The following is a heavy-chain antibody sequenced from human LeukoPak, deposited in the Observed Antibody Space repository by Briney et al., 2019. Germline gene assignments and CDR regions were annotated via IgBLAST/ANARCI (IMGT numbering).Heavy chain of an antibody. V-gene: IGHV3-64D*09. CDR3: KRSPLSRIDH. Sequence: PGGSLRHSSSVSGLTFCSSIVYCVRQAPGKGLEYLSAITSDGARTYYADSVKGRFTISRDNSKNTLYLQMSSLRPEDTAVYYCKRSPLSRIDHWGQGRLVTVSS. CDR2: ITSDGART. J-gene: IGHJ4*02. CDR1: GLTFCSSI. D-gene: IGHD2/OR15-2a*01.